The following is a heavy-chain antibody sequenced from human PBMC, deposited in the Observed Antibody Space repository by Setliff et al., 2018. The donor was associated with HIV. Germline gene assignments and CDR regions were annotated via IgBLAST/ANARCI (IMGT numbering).Heavy chain of an antibody. V-gene: IGHV1-46*04. CDR1: GYTFTSYY. CDR3: ARVGERWLQFYYFYN. J-gene: IGHJ4*02. D-gene: IGHD5-12*01. Sequence: ASVKVSCKASGYTFTSYYIHWMRQAPGQGLEWMGVINPRGGSTSYAQVLQGRVTMTRATFTGTVYMELSSLRSEDTAVYYCARVGERWLQFYYFYNWGQGTLVTVSS. CDR2: INPRGGST.